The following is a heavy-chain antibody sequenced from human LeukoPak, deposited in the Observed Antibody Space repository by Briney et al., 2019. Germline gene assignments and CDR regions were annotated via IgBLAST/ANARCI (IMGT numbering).Heavy chain of an antibody. CDR3: AKYLTSSGPGFSYLDG. Sequence: QTGGSLTLSCGTSGFPLRIYAMVWVRQAPGKGLEWVSVSAPGGTNFYTDSVTGRFTISRDTSKNTLYLEMNSLSAEDTAIYYCAKYLTSSGPGFSYLDGWGQGILVT. J-gene: IGHJ5*02. CDR2: SAPGGTN. D-gene: IGHD6-6*01. CDR1: GFPLRIYA. V-gene: IGHV3-23*01.